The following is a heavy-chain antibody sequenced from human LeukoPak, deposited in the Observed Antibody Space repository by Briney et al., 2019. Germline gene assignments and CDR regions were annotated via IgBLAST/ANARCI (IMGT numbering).Heavy chain of an antibody. CDR1: GVSISSSSYY. Sequence: SETLSLTCTVSGVSISSSSYYWGWIRQPPGKGLEWIGSIYYSGSTYYNPSLKSRVTISVDTSKNQFSLKLSSVTAADTAVYYCARQHLYYFDYWGQGTLVTVSS. V-gene: IGHV4-39*01. CDR3: ARQHLYYFDY. J-gene: IGHJ4*02. CDR2: IYYSGST.